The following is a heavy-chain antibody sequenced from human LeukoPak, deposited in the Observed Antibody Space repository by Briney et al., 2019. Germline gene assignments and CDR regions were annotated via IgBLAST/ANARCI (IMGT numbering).Heavy chain of an antibody. CDR3: AKYGSSSLRAY. CDR1: GFNFSNFG. J-gene: IGHJ4*02. Sequence: GGSLRLSCAASGFNFSNFGMHWVRQAPGKGLEWVSYISSSSTVYYADSVKGRFTISRDNAKNSLYLQMNSLRAEDTAVYYCAKYGSSSLRAYWGQGTLVTVSS. V-gene: IGHV3-48*01. D-gene: IGHD6-6*01. CDR2: ISSSSTV.